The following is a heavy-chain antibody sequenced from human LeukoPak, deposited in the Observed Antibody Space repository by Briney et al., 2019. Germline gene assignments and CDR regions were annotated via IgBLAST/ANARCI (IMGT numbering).Heavy chain of an antibody. CDR2: INHSGST. CDR3: AREARRLWLVRYFQH. J-gene: IGHJ1*01. D-gene: IGHD6-19*01. CDR1: GGSLSGYY. Sequence: PSETLSLTCAVYGGSLSGYYWSWIRQPPGKGLEWIGEINHSGSTNYNPSLKSRVTISVDTSKNQFSLKLSSVTAADTAVYYCAREARRLWLVRYFQHWGQGTLVTVSS. V-gene: IGHV4-34*01.